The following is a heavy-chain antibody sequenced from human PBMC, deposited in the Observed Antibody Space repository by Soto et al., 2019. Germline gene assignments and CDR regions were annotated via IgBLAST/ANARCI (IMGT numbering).Heavy chain of an antibody. V-gene: IGHV1-24*01. CDR1: GYTLTELS. CDR2: FDPEDGET. CDR3: ATTIYYDSSGYYSFDY. D-gene: IGHD3-22*01. J-gene: IGHJ4*02. Sequence: SCKVSGYTLTELSMHWVRQAPGKGLEWMGGFDPEDGETIYAQKFQGRVTMTEDTSTDTAYMELSSLRSEDTAVYYCATTIYYDSSGYYSFDYWGQGTLVTVSS.